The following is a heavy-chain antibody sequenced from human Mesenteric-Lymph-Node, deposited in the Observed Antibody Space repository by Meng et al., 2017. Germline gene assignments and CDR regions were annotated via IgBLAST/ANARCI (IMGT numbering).Heavy chain of an antibody. CDR3: ARMIGSGPFVY. Sequence: LEYSGPGRVRPSDNLSLTCTVSGYSLSTTYYWNAIRQSQGNRLQLIGSIYYTERTDYNPFLKSRVTISVDTSKNQFSLRLNSVTAADTAVYYCARMIGSGPFVYWGQGTLVTVSS. D-gene: IGHD6-19*01. V-gene: IGHV4-59*07. CDR2: IYYTERT. CDR1: GYSLSTTYY. J-gene: IGHJ4*02.